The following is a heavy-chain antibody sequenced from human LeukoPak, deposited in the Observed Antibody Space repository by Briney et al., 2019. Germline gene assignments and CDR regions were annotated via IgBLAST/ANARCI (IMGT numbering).Heavy chain of an antibody. Sequence: ASDTLSLTCTVSGDSISSYHWTWIRQPPRRGLEWIRYVYYSGSTNYNPALTSRVTISLDTSNNQFSLTLGSVTAADTAIYYCATYTRHCSGGTCYSIDYWGQGTLVTVSS. D-gene: IGHD2-15*01. CDR2: VYYSGST. J-gene: IGHJ4*02. V-gene: IGHV4-59*08. CDR1: GDSISSYH. CDR3: ATYTRHCSGGTCYSIDY.